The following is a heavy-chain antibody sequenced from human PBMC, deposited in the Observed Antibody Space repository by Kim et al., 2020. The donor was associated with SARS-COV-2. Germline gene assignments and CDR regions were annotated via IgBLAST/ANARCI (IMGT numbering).Heavy chain of an antibody. CDR3: ARERGHSSSWYYFDY. D-gene: IGHD6-13*01. J-gene: IGHJ4*02. Sequence: SETLSLTCTVSGGSISSGGYYWSWIRQHPGKGLEWIGYIYYSGSTYYNPSLKSRVTISVDTSKNQFSLKLSSVTAADTAVYYCARERGHSSSWYYFDYWGQGTLVTVSS. CDR2: IYYSGST. V-gene: IGHV4-31*03. CDR1: GGSISSGGYY.